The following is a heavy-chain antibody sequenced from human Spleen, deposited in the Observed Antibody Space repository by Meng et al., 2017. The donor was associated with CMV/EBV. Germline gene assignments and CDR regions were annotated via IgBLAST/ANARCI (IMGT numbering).Heavy chain of an antibody. Sequence: FSGYAMNWVRKAPGKGLDWVASITPTGKHIYYGDSVKGRFTISRDNAKNSLYLQMNSLRAEDTAVYYCQRFWSGYSLLSSTHHGLDVWGQGTTVTVSS. CDR1: FSGYA. CDR3: QRFWSGYSLLSSTHHGLDV. CDR2: ITPTGKHI. D-gene: IGHD3-3*01. J-gene: IGHJ6*02. V-gene: IGHV3-21*01.